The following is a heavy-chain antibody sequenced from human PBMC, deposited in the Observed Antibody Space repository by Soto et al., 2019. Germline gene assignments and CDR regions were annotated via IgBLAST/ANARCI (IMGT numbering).Heavy chain of an antibody. Sequence: QLQLQESGPGLVKPSETLSLTCTVSGGSISSSSYYWGWIRQPPGKGLEWIGSIYYSGSTYYNPSLKSRVTISVDTSKNQFSLKLSSVTAADTAVYYCARHVGPTVTTYYYYYYMDVWGKGTTVTVSS. CDR3: ARHVGPTVTTYYYYYYMDV. CDR1: GGSISSSSYY. V-gene: IGHV4-39*01. J-gene: IGHJ6*03. CDR2: IYYSGST. D-gene: IGHD4-4*01.